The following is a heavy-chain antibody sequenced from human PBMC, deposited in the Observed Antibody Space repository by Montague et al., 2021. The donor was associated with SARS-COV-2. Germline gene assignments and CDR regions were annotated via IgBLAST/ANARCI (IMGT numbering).Heavy chain of an antibody. Sequence: SETLSLTCTVSGGSISSGSYWGWIRQPPGKGLEWIGTSDHSGITYYSPSLKSRVTISLDTSKNQFSLNLDSVTASDTAMYYSARVISAVAGANFYFDYWGQGTLVTVSS. D-gene: IGHD4/OR15-4a*01. CDR1: GGSISSGSY. CDR3: ARVISAVAGANFYFDY. V-gene: IGHV4-38-2*02. J-gene: IGHJ4*02. CDR2: SDHSGIT.